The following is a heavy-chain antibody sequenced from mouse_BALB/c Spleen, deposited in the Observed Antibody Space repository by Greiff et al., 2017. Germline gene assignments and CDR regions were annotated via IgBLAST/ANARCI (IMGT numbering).Heavy chain of an antibody. CDR1: GYSFTGYY. Sequence: EVQLQQSGPELVKTGASVKISCKASGYSFTGYYMHWVKQSHGKSLEWIGYISCYNGATSYNQKFKGKATLTVDKSSSTAYMHLSSLTSEDSAVYYCARSGDYYRYDGWFAYWGQGTLVTVSA. J-gene: IGHJ3*01. D-gene: IGHD2-14*01. CDR2: ISCYNGAT. V-gene: IGHV1S135*01. CDR3: ARSGDYYRYDGWFAY.